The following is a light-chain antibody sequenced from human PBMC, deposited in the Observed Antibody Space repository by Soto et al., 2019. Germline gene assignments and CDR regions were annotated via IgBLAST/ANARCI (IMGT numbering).Light chain of an antibody. CDR3: QQYNSYPFT. CDR2: KAS. CDR1: QSISVW. V-gene: IGKV1-5*03. Sequence: DIQMTQSPSTLSASVGDRVTITCRASQSISVWLAWYQQKPGKAPNLLIYKASSLESGVPSRFSGGGSGTEFTLTISSLQPDDFATYYCQQYNSYPFTFGPGTKVDIK. J-gene: IGKJ3*01.